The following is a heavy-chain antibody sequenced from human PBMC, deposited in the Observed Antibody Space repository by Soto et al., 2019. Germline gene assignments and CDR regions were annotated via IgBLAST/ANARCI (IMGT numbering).Heavy chain of an antibody. Sequence: ASVKVSCKASGYTFTSYGISWVRQAPGQGLEWMGWISAYNGNTNYAQKLQGRVTMTTDTSTSTAYMELRSLRSDDTAVYYCARAIAHYDILTGPDYWGQGTPVTVSS. CDR1: GYTFTSYG. D-gene: IGHD3-9*01. CDR3: ARAIAHYDILTGPDY. V-gene: IGHV1-18*01. J-gene: IGHJ4*02. CDR2: ISAYNGNT.